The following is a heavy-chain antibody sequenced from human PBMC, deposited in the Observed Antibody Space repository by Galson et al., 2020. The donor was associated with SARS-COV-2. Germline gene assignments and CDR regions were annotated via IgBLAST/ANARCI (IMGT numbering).Heavy chain of an antibody. V-gene: IGHV3-23*01. D-gene: IGHD3-10*01. J-gene: IGHJ3*02. Sequence: GESLKISCAASGFTFSSYAMSWVRQAPGKGLEWVSALSGSGGSTYYADSVKGRFTISRDNSKNTLYLQMNSLRAEDTAVYYCAKDYDGSGSYSDAFDIWGQGTMVTVSS. CDR3: AKDYDGSGSYSDAFDI. CDR2: LSGSGGST. CDR1: GFTFSSYA.